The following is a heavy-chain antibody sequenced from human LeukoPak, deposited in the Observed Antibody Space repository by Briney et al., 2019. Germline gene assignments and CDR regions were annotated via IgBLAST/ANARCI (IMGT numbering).Heavy chain of an antibody. D-gene: IGHD2-21*01. Sequence: GGSLRLSCAVSGFTFSIYGMSWVRQAPGKGPEWVSAITPGSGGSTYYADSVKGRFTISRDNSKNTLYLQMNSLRAEDTAVYYCAKDRHGHMDYWGQGTLVTVSS. J-gene: IGHJ4*02. CDR1: GFTFSIYG. CDR3: AKDRHGHMDY. CDR2: ITPGSGGST. V-gene: IGHV3-23*01.